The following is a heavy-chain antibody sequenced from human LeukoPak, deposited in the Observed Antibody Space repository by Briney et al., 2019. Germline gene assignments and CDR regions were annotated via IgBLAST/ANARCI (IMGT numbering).Heavy chain of an antibody. CDR2: IYSGGST. CDR1: GFSFSYSW. J-gene: IGHJ4*02. Sequence: GGSLRLSCAASGFSFSYSWMSWVRQAPGKGLEWASLIYSGGSTYYADSVKGRFTISRDNSKNTLYLRMNSLRAEDTAVYYCARSWGDYDSSGYYYVRYFDYWGQGTLVTVST. V-gene: IGHV3-66*01. D-gene: IGHD3-22*01. CDR3: ARSWGDYDSSGYYYVRYFDY.